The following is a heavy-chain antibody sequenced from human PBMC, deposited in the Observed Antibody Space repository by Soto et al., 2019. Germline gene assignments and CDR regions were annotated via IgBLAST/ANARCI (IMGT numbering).Heavy chain of an antibody. CDR1: GGSISSYY. CDR3: ARGAYYYDSSGPNPGAFDI. D-gene: IGHD3-22*01. J-gene: IGHJ3*02. Sequence: SETFSLTCTVSGGSISSYYWSWIRQPAGKGLEWIGRIYTSGSTNYNPSLKSRVTMSVDTSKNQFSLKLSSVTAADTAVYYCARGAYYYDSSGPNPGAFDIWGQGTMVTVSS. V-gene: IGHV4-4*07. CDR2: IYTSGST.